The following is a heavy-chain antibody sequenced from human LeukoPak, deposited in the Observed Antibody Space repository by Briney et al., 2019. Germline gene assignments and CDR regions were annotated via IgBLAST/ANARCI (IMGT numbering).Heavy chain of an antibody. D-gene: IGHD6-13*01. CDR2: IKQDGSEK. J-gene: IGHJ6*03. CDR1: GFTFSSYW. CDR3: ATYIAAAGPQPYYYYYYMDV. Sequence: GGSLRLSCAASGFTFSSYWMSWVRQAPGKGLEGVANIKQDGSEKYYVDSVKGRFTISRDNAKNSLYLQMNSLRAEDTAVYYCATYIAAAGPQPYYYYYYMDVWGKGTTVTVSS. V-gene: IGHV3-7*01.